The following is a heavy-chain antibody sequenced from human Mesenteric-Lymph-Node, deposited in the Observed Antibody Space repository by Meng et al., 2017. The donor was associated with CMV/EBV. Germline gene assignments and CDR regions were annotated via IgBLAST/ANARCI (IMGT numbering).Heavy chain of an antibody. CDR3: AKQSSGGYTYVSYYFDS. CDR1: GFTFSSYA. V-gene: IGHV3-30*02. D-gene: IGHD5-18*01. CDR2: IKYDGSDK. J-gene: IGHJ4*02. Sequence: GESLKISCAASGFTFSSYAMHWVRQAPGKGPEWLAFIKYDGSDKYYADSVKGRFTISRDNYQNTVSLQLNNLRPEDTATYYCAKQSSGGYTYVSYYFDSWGQGALVTVSS.